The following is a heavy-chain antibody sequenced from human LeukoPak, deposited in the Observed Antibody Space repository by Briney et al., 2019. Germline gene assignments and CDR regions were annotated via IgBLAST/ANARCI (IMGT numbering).Heavy chain of an antibody. J-gene: IGHJ4*02. CDR3: VRGIRGAYHYFEY. D-gene: IGHD3-10*01. CDR1: GFTFSSYS. CDR2: ISSSSTYI. V-gene: IGHV3-21*01. Sequence: GGSLRLSCAASGFTFSSYSMNWVRQAPGKGLEWVSSISSSSTYIYYAVSVKGRFTISRDNAENSLYLQMNSLRAEDTAVYYCVRGIRGAYHYFEYWGQRTLVTVSS.